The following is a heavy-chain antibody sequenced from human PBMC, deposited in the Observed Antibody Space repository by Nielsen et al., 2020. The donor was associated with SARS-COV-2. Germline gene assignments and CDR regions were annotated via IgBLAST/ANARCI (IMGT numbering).Heavy chain of an antibody. V-gene: IGHV4-59*12. D-gene: IGHD1-26*01. CDR3: VGATTSSFDY. Sequence: SETLSLTCTVSGGSINSYYWSWIRQPPGKGLEWIGYIYYSGSTNYNPSLKSRVTISVDTSKNQFSLKLSSVTAADTAVYYCVGATTSSFDYWGQGTLVTVSS. CDR1: GGSINSYY. J-gene: IGHJ4*02. CDR2: IYYSGST.